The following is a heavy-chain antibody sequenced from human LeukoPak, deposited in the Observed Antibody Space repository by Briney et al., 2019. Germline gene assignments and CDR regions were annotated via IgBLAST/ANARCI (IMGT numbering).Heavy chain of an antibody. V-gene: IGHV3-48*02. CDR3: ARGQATVVVFVF. Sequence: GGSLRVSRAVSGFTFSSDSMHWVRQAPGRGLGWVSYISSGGGTIYYADSVKGRFPISRDNAKNSLYLQMNNLRDEDTAVYYCARGQATVVVFVFWGRGTLVTVSS. J-gene: IGHJ4*02. D-gene: IGHD4-23*01. CDR2: ISSGGGTI. CDR1: GFTFSSDS.